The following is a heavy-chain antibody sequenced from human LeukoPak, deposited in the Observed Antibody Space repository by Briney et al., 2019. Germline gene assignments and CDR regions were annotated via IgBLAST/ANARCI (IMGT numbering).Heavy chain of an antibody. CDR1: GFDVSNNY. Sequence: GGSLRLSCAASGFDVSNNYMTWVRQAPGKGLEWVSLIYSSGSTYYADSVKGRFTISRDNSKNTLYLQVNSLRAEDTAVYYCARRGDGGRSFDYWGQGTLVTVSS. CDR3: ARRGDGGRSFDY. J-gene: IGHJ4*02. V-gene: IGHV3-53*01. CDR2: IYSSGST. D-gene: IGHD4-23*01.